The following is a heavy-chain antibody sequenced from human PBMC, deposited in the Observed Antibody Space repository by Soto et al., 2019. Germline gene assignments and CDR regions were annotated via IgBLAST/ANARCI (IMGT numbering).Heavy chain of an antibody. V-gene: IGHV3-7*04. CDR3: ARVARWNSHFDP. CDR2: IKQDGSEK. CDR1: GFTFSDYW. J-gene: IGHJ5*02. D-gene: IGHD1-7*01. Sequence: PGGSRRLSCAASGFTFSDYWVSWVRQAPGKGLEWVANIKQDGSEKDYVDSLKGRITISRDNGKNSLSLQMNSLRAEDTAVYYCARVARWNSHFDPWGQGTLVTVSS.